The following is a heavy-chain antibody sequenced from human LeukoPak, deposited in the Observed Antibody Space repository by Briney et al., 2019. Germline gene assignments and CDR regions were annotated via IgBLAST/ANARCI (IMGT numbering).Heavy chain of an antibody. CDR2: IYISGSGST. J-gene: IGHJ6*03. CDR1: GDSISNYY. V-gene: IGHV4-4*07. D-gene: IGHD6-19*01. CDR3: ARDKRVAVAGTYIYYYYMDV. Sequence: TSSETLSLTCTVSGDSISNYYWSWIRQPAGKGLEWIGRIYISGSGSTNYNPSLKSRVTMSVDTSKNQFSLKLSSVTAADTAVYYCARDKRVAVAGTYIYYYYMDVWGNGTTVTISS.